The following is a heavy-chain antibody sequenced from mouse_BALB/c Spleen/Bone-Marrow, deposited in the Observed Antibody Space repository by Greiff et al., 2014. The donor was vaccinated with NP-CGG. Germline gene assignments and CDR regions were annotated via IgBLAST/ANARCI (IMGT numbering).Heavy chain of an antibody. CDR3: ARDLGGYAMDY. CDR1: GFSLTDYG. CDR2: IWGDGST. V-gene: IGHV2-6-7*01. D-gene: IGHD4-1*01. J-gene: IGHJ4*01. Sequence: VQLQQSGPGLVAPSQSLSITCTVSGFSLTDYGVNWVRQPPGKGLEWLGMIWGDGSTDYNSALKSRLSISKDNSKSQVFLKMNSLQTDDTARYYCARDLGGYAMDYWGQGTSVTVSS.